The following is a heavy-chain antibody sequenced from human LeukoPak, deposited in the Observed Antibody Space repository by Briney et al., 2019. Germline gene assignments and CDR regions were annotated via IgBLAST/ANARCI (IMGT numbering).Heavy chain of an antibody. CDR1: GGSISSGDYY. Sequence: SETLSLTCTVSGGSISSGDYYWSWIRQPPGKGLEWIGNIYYSGSIYYNPSLKSRVTISVDTSKNQFSLKLDSVTAADTAVYYCARQVVPAATNWFDPWGQGTLVTVSS. V-gene: IGHV4-39*01. CDR3: ARQVVPAATNWFDP. CDR2: IYYSGSI. J-gene: IGHJ5*02. D-gene: IGHD2-2*01.